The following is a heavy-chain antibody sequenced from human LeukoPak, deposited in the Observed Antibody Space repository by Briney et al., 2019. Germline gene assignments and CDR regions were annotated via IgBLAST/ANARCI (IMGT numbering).Heavy chain of an antibody. CDR3: VRLRRNSDTSGFYYYYDY. Sequence: GGSLRLSCAASGYTFSSYSINWVRQAPGKGLEWVSSISVRSNYIYYADSVRGRFSISGDDARDSLYLQMNSLRAEDTAVYYCVRLRRNSDTSGFYYYYDYWGQGTLVTVSS. CDR2: ISVRSNYI. CDR1: GYTFSSYS. J-gene: IGHJ4*02. V-gene: IGHV3-21*01. D-gene: IGHD3-22*01.